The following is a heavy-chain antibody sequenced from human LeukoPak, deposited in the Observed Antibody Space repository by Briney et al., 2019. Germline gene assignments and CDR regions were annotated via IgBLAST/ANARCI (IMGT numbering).Heavy chain of an antibody. V-gene: IGHV3-43*01. CDR2: ISWDGTT. CDR1: GFIFEDYT. CDR3: VKDLSYETSGSFFDF. D-gene: IGHD3-22*01. Sequence: GGSLRLSCAASGFIFEDYTMHWVRQAPGKTLEWVSLISWDGTTYYADSVKGRFTISRDNSKDYLYLQMDTLRSEDTAFYYCVKDLSYETSGSFFDFWGQGTLVTAS. J-gene: IGHJ4*02.